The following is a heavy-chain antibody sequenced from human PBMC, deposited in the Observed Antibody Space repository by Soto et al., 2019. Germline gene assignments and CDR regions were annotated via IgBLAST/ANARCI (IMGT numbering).Heavy chain of an antibody. CDR3: TTDPLIEYYDILTGYYRFDY. Sequence: PGGSLRLSCAASGFTFSNAWMSWVRQAPWKGLEWVGRIKSKTDGGTTDYAAPVKGRSTISRDDSKNTLYLQMNSLKTEDTAVYYCTTDPLIEYYDILTGYYRFDYWGQGTLVTVSS. CDR2: IKSKTDGGTT. J-gene: IGHJ4*02. V-gene: IGHV3-15*01. D-gene: IGHD3-9*01. CDR1: GFTFSNAW.